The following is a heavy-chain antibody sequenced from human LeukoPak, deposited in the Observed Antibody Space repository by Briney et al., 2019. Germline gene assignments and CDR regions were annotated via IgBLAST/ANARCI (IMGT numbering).Heavy chain of an antibody. J-gene: IGHJ6*03. CDR1: GFSFSSNY. CDR3: ASSSSWGVAVAISYMDV. V-gene: IGHV3-53*01. D-gene: IGHD6-19*01. CDR2: IYSGGNT. Sequence: GGSLRLSCAASGFSFSSNYMSWVRQTPGKGLEWVSLIYSGGNTYYADSVKGRFTISRANSKNTLYLQMNSLRAEDTAVYYCASSSSWGVAVAISYMDVWGKGTTVTVSS.